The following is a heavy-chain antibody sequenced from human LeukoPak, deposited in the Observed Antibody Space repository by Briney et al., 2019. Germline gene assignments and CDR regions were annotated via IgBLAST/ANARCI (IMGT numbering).Heavy chain of an antibody. CDR2: ISSSGSTM. D-gene: IGHD6-19*01. Sequence: GGSLRLSCAASGFIFSDYYMSWIRQAPGKGLEWVSYISSSGSTMYYTDSVKGRFTISRDNAKNSLYLQMNSLRAEDTAVYYCARVQSGWSYAFDIWGQGTMVTVSS. CDR1: GFIFSDYY. CDR3: ARVQSGWSYAFDI. V-gene: IGHV3-11*04. J-gene: IGHJ3*02.